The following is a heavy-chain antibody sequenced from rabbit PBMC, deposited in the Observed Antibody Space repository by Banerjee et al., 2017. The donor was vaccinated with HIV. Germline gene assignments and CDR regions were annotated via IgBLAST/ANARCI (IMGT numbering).Heavy chain of an antibody. J-gene: IGHJ6*01. D-gene: IGHD6-1*01. V-gene: IGHV1S40*01. CDR1: GFSFSSGYD. Sequence: QSLEESGGDLVKPGASLTLTCTASGFSFSSGYDMCWVRQAPGKGLEWIACIAGGSSANTYYASWAKGRFTISKTSSTTVTLQMTSLTVADTATYFCARSGGYGGYGDDDLWGPGTLVT. CDR3: ARSGGYGGYGDDDL. CDR2: IAGGSSANT.